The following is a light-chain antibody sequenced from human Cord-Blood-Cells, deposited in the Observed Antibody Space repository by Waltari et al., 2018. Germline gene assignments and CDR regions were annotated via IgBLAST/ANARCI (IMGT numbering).Light chain of an antibody. CDR1: QGIRND. CDR3: LQDYNYPWT. Sequence: AIQMTQSPSSLSASVGDRVTITCRASQGIRNDLGWYQQKPGKAPKLLIYAASSLKSGVPSRFSGRGSGTDFTLTISSLQPEDFATYYCLQDYNYPWTFGQGTKVEIK. CDR2: AAS. J-gene: IGKJ1*01. V-gene: IGKV1-6*01.